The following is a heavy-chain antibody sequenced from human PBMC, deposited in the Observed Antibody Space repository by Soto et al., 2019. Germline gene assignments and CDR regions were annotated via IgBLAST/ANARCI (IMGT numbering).Heavy chain of an antibody. Sequence: QVQLVESGGGVVQPGRSLRLSCAASGFTFSSYAMHWVRQAPGQGLEWVAVISYDGSNKYYADSVKGRFTISRDNSKNTRYLQMNSLRAEDTAVYYCARDKAVAGWGWFDPWGQGTLVTVSS. CDR1: GFTFSSYA. CDR3: ARDKAVAGWGWFDP. J-gene: IGHJ5*02. D-gene: IGHD6-19*01. CDR2: ISYDGSNK. V-gene: IGHV3-30-3*01.